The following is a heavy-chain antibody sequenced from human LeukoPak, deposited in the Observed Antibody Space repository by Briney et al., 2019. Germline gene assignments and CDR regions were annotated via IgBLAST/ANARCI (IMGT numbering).Heavy chain of an antibody. CDR3: ATLRFGIAAAGIDY. CDR2: INPNSGGT. D-gene: IGHD6-13*01. Sequence: ASVKVSCKASGYTFTGYYMHWVRQAPGQGLEWMGWINPNSGGTNYAQKFQGRVTMTRDTSISTAYMELSRLRSDDTAVHYCATLRFGIAAAGIDYWGQGTLVTVSS. V-gene: IGHV1-2*02. CDR1: GYTFTGYY. J-gene: IGHJ4*02.